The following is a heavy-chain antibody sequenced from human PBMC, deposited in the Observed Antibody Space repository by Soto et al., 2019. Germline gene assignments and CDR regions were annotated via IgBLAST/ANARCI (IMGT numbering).Heavy chain of an antibody. D-gene: IGHD1-20*01. CDR1: GFTFSGYA. CDR2: IHGGGNSA. CDR3: AKNRGRVNNSWHFDY. J-gene: IGHJ4*02. V-gene: IGHV3-23*01. Sequence: EVQLLESGGDLVQPGRSLRLSCAASGFTFSGYAMSWVRQAPGKGLEWVSVIHGGGNSAYYADSVKGRFTISRDNSKNTLYLQMSSLRGEDTAVYYCAKNRGRVNNSWHFDYWGQGNLVTVSS.